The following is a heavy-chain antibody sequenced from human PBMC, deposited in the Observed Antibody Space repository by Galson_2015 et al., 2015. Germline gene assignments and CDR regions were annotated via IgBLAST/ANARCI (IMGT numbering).Heavy chain of an antibody. CDR1: SGSISSSGNY. CDR2: LYYTGST. J-gene: IGHJ4*02. CDR3: ARLHFANYFDY. Sequence: SEPLSLTCTVSSGSISSSGNYWGWIRQPPGKGLETIGRLYYTGSTHYNPSLKSRVTASVDMSKNQFSLKLTSVTAADTAVYYCARLHFANYFDYWGRGILVTVSS. V-gene: IGHV4-39*07. D-gene: IGHD3-3*02.